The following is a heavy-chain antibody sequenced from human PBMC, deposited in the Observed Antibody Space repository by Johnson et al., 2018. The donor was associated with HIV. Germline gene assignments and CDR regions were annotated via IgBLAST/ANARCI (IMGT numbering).Heavy chain of an antibody. D-gene: IGHD6-13*01. V-gene: IGHV3-23*04. CDR2: ISGSGGST. J-gene: IGHJ3*02. CDR3: ARDGVYSSPHDAFDI. Sequence: VQLVESGGGLVQPGGSLRLSCAASGFTFSSYAMSWVRQAPGKGLESVSAISGSGGSTYYADSVKGRFTISRDNSKNTLYLQMENLRAEDSAIYYCARDGVYSSPHDAFDIWGQGTTVTVSS. CDR1: GFTFSSYA.